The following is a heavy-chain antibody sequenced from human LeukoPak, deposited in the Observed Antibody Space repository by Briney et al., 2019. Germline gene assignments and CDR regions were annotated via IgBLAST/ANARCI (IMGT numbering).Heavy chain of an antibody. D-gene: IGHD2-2*01. CDR2: ISGSGGST. CDR3: AKPQLRLPHDAFDI. J-gene: IGHJ3*02. V-gene: IGHV3-23*01. Sequence: GGSLRLSCAASGFPFSSYAMSWVSQAPGQGLEWVSAISGSGGSTYYADSVKGRFTISRDNSKNTLYLQMNSLRAEDRAVYYCAKPQLRLPHDAFDIWGQGTMVSVSS. CDR1: GFPFSSYA.